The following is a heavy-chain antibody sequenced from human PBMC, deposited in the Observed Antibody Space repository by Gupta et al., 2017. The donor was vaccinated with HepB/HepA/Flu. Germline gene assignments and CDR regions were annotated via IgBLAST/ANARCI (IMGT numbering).Heavy chain of an antibody. Sequence: SGGSIINYYWSWIRQPAGKGLEWIGRISSSGNINYNPSLKSRVTMSLDTSKNQFSRRLNSVTAADKAVYYCSRDLEIDTRLSKYFYLDVCCKGRTVHVSS. CDR2: ISSSGNI. J-gene: IGHJ6*03. CDR3: SRDLEIDTRLSKYFYLDV. V-gene: IGHV4-4*07. CDR1: GGSIINYY. D-gene: IGHD3-3*01.